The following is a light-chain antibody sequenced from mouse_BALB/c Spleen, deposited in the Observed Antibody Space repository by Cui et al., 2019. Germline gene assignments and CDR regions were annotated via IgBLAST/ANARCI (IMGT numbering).Light chain of an antibody. J-gene: IGKJ5*01. CDR2: SIS. CDR3: QQWSSNPLT. V-gene: IGKV4-79*01. CDR1: SSVSSSY. Sequence: QIVLTQSPAIMSASPGERVTITCSASSSVSSSYLYWYQQKAESSKNLWIYSISNLASGVHARFSGSGSGNSYSHTSSSMEAEDAVNYYCQQWSSNPLTFGAGTKLELK.